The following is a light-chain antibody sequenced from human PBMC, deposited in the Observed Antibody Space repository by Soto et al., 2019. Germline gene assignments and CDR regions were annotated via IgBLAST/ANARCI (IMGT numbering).Light chain of an antibody. CDR2: QDT. J-gene: IGLJ2*01. CDR3: QAWDRSTVV. V-gene: IGLV3-1*01. Sequence: SSELTQPPPVSVSPGQTASITCSGDKLGTKYACWYQQKPGQSPVLVIYQDTKRPSGIPERFAGSNSGNTATLTISGTQAMDEADYYCQAWDRSTVVFGGGTKLTVL. CDR1: KLGTKY.